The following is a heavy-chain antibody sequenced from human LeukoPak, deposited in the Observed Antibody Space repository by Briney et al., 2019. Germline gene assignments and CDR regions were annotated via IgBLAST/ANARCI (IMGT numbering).Heavy chain of an antibody. V-gene: IGHV4-39*07. D-gene: IGHD2-2*01. J-gene: IGHJ4*02. Sequence: PSETLSLTCTVSGGSTSSSSYYWGWIRQPPGKGLEWIGSIYYSGSTYYNPSLKSRVTISVDTSKNQFSLKLSSVTAADTAVYYCARVYCSSTSCYDFDYWGQGTLVTVSS. CDR3: ARVYCSSTSCYDFDY. CDR1: GGSTSSSSYY. CDR2: IYYSGST.